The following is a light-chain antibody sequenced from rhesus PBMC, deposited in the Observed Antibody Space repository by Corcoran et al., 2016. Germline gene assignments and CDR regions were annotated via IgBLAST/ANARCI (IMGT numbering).Light chain of an antibody. Sequence: DIQMTQSPSSLSASVGDRVTITCRASQTISSYLAWYQQKPGKVPKLLIYVASTLQSGVPSRFSGRGSGTDFTLTISSLQPEDFATYYCQQHNSHPYSFGQGTKVEIK. CDR2: VAS. J-gene: IGKJ2*01. CDR1: QTISSY. CDR3: QQHNSHPYS. V-gene: IGKV1-44*03.